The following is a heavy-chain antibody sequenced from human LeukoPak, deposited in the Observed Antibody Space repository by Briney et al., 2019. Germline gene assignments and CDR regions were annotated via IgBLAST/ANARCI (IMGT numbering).Heavy chain of an antibody. Sequence: ASVKVSCKASGYTFTGYHMHWVRQAPGQGLEWMGRINPNSGDTNYAQKFQGRVTMTRDTSVSTAYVELSRLRSDDTAVYYCARDYCSSTSCLFDYWGQGTLVTVSS. D-gene: IGHD2-2*01. CDR2: INPNSGDT. CDR3: ARDYCSSTSCLFDY. V-gene: IGHV1-2*06. CDR1: GYTFTGYH. J-gene: IGHJ4*02.